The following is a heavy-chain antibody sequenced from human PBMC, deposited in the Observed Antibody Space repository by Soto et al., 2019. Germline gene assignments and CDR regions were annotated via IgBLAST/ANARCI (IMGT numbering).Heavy chain of an antibody. J-gene: IGHJ5*01. D-gene: IGHD6-19*01. CDR2: IYYSGST. Sequence: SETLSLTCTVSGGSISSYYWSWIRQPPGKGLKWIGYIYYSGSTNYNPSLKSRVTISVDTSKNQFSLKLSSVTAADTAVYYCARFLVLSSGCYYDWFAPWGQGSLVTVSS. CDR3: ARFLVLSSGCYYDWFAP. CDR1: GGSISSYY. V-gene: IGHV4-59*08.